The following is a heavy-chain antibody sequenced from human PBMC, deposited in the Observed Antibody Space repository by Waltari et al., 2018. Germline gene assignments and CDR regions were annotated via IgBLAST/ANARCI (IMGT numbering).Heavy chain of an antibody. D-gene: IGHD2-15*01. V-gene: IGHV3-48*02. CDR3: SRDIGYCSGGNCYVYYYYYMDV. J-gene: IGHJ6*03. CDR2: ISSRSSAR. Sequence: EVQLVESGGGLVQPGGSLRLSCAASGFTFSSYTMNWVRQAPGQGLEWLSDISSRSSARHYADSVISRFTISRDNAKNSLYLQMNSLRDEDTAVYYCSRDIGYCSGGNCYVYYYYYMDVWGKGTTVTVSS. CDR1: GFTFSSYT.